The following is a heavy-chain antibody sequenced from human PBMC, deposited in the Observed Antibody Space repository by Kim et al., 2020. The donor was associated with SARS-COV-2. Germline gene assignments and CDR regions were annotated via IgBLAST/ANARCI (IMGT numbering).Heavy chain of an antibody. CDR3: ARSLLGNYYYYYMDV. Sequence: ASVKVSCKASGYTFTSYDINWVRQATGQGLEWMGWMNPNSGNTGYAQKFQGRVTTTRNTSISTAYMELSSLRSEDTAVYYCARSLLGNYYYYYMDVWGKGTTVTVSS. J-gene: IGHJ6*03. V-gene: IGHV1-8*01. D-gene: IGHD7-27*01. CDR1: GYTFTSYD. CDR2: MNPNSGNT.